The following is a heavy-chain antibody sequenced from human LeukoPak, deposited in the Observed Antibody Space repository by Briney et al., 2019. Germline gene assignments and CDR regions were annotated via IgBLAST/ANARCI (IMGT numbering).Heavy chain of an antibody. CDR3: TVAAGSDYFDY. D-gene: IGHD6-13*01. J-gene: IGHJ4*02. Sequence: ASVKVSCKASGYTFPSDGITWVRQAPGQGLEWMGWINPYNGNANYAQKLQGRVTLTTDTSTSTAYMELRSLRSDDTAMYYCTVAAGSDYFDYWGQGTLVTVSS. CDR1: GYTFPSDG. CDR2: INPYNGNA. V-gene: IGHV1-18*01.